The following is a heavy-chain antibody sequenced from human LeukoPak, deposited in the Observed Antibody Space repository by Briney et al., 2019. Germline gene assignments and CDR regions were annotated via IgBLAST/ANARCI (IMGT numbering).Heavy chain of an antibody. CDR3: ARLHDAITMIVVVGFDY. CDR2: ISSSGSTI. Sequence: GGSLRLSCAASGFTFSSYEMNWVRQAPGKGLEWVSYISSSGSTIYYTDSVKGRFTISRDNAKNSLYLQMNSLRAEDTAVYYCARLHDAITMIVVVGFDYWGQGTLVTVSS. J-gene: IGHJ4*02. CDR1: GFTFSSYE. V-gene: IGHV3-48*03. D-gene: IGHD3-22*01.